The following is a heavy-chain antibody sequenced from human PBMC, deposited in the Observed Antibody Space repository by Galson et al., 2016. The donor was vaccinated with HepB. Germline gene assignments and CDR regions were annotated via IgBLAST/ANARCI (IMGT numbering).Heavy chain of an antibody. CDR1: GFTVRTFS. CDR2: ISSDGRNT. CDR3: SRDLSFRPSDIVVGTFDY. Sequence: SLRLSCAASGFTVRTFSMHWVRQAPGKGLEWVALISSDGRNTYSADSVKGRFIISRDNSKNTLYLQMNSLRPGDTAIYYCSRDLSFRPSDIVVGTFDYWGQGTLVTVSS. J-gene: IGHJ4*02. D-gene: IGHD2-15*01. V-gene: IGHV3-30*04.